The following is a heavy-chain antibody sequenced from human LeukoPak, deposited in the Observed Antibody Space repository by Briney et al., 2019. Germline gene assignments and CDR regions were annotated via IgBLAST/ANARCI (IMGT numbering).Heavy chain of an antibody. J-gene: IGHJ6*03. CDR2: ISYDGSEK. CDR1: GFTFSTYG. Sequence: GGSLRLSCAASGFTFSTYGMHWVRQAPGKGLEWVAVISYDGSEKYYADSVKGRFTISRDNAKNTLYLQMNSLRAEDTALYYCARAVVGATLNDYYYMDVWGKGTTVTVSS. CDR3: ARAVVGATLNDYYYMDV. D-gene: IGHD1-26*01. V-gene: IGHV3-30*03.